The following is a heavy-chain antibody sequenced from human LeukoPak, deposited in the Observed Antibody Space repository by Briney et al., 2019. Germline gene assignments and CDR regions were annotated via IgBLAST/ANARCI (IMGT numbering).Heavy chain of an antibody. D-gene: IGHD4-17*01. J-gene: IGHJ4*02. CDR1: GGSISSGSYY. CDR3: ARGSWATVTTGLDY. Sequence: SETLSLTCTVSGGSISSGSYYWSWIRQPAGKGLEWIGRIYTSGSTNYNPSLKSRVTISVDTSKNQFSLKLSSVTAADTAVYYCARGSWATVTTGLDYWGQGTLVTVSS. V-gene: IGHV4-61*02. CDR2: IYTSGST.